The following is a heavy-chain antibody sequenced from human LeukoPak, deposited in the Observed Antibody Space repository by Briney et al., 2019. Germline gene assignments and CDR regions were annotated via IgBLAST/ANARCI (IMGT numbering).Heavy chain of an antibody. J-gene: IGHJ5*02. V-gene: IGHV4-59*08. CDR1: GGSISSYY. D-gene: IGHD3-10*01. Sequence: SETLSLTCTVPGGSISSYYWSWIRQPPGKGLEWIGYISYSGNTNYNPSLKSRGTISVDTSKNQFSLKLSSVTAADTAVYYCASFSWGSGSYNQEAIWSWFDPWGQGTLVTVSS. CDR2: ISYSGNT. CDR3: ASFSWGSGSYNQEAIWSWFDP.